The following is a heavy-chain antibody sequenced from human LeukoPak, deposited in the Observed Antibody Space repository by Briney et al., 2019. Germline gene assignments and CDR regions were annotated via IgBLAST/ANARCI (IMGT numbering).Heavy chain of an antibody. J-gene: IGHJ3*02. CDR1: GFTFSSYA. Sequence: TGGSLRLSCAASGFTFSSYAMSWVRQAPGKGLEWVSAISGSGGSTYYADSVKGRFTISRDNSKNTLYLQMNSLRAEDTAVYYCARPQRPVRGVIDIWGQGTMVTVSS. V-gene: IGHV3-23*01. D-gene: IGHD3-10*01. CDR2: ISGSGGST. CDR3: ARPQRPVRGVIDI.